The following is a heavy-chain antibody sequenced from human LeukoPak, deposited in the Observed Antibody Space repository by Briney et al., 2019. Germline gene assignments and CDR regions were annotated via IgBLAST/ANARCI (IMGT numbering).Heavy chain of an antibody. J-gene: IGHJ5*02. D-gene: IGHD2-2*01. V-gene: IGHV4-4*07. CDR1: GGSISSYY. CDR2: IYTSGST. CDR3: ARSGCSSTSCLFDP. Sequence: SETLSLTCTVSGGSISSYYWSWIRQPAGKGLEWIGRIYTSGSTNYNPSLKSRVTMSVDTSKNQFSLKLGSVTAADTAVYYCARSGCSSTSCLFDPWGQGTLVTVSS.